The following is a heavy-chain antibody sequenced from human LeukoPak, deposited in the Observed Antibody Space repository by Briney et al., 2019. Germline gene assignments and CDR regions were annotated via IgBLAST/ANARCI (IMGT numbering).Heavy chain of an antibody. CDR1: GSTFTTSY. CDR2: INPSGGST. Sequence: GASVKVSCKASGSTFTTSYMHWVRQAPDQGLEWMGIINPSGGSTSYAQKFQGRVTMTRDTSTSTVYMELSSLRSEDTAVYYCASPGYDYARRGGYYYGMDVWGKGTTVTVSS. D-gene: IGHD4-17*01. J-gene: IGHJ6*04. CDR3: ASPGYDYARRGGYYYGMDV. V-gene: IGHV1-46*01.